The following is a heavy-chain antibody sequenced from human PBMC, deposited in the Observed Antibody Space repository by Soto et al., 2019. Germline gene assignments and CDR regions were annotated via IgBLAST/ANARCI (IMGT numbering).Heavy chain of an antibody. J-gene: IGHJ5*02. V-gene: IGHV1-18*01. D-gene: IGHD3-10*01. CDR1: GYSITNYG. CDR3: ARVYYGSGSYGWFDL. CDR2: ISGDSSDT. Sequence: QVQLVQSGAEVKKPGASVKVSCRASGYSITNYGISWVRQAPGQGLEWMGWISGDSSDTNYVQKFQGRVTVTTDTSTSTVNMELRGLRSDATAVYYCARVYYGSGSYGWFDLWGQGTLVTVSS.